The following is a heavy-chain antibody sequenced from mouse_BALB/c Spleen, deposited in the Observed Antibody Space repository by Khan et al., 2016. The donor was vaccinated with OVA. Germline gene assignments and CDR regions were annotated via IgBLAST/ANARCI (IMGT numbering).Heavy chain of an antibody. CDR1: GYTFSTYW. CDR2: INPTSGYT. Sequence: VQLQQSGAALAKPGASVKMSCKASGYTFSTYWMHWVKQRPGQGLEWIGYINPTSGYTDYNEKFKDKATLSADKSSSTAYMQLSRLTSEDSAVYDCTRDRIDYWGQGTTLTVSS. CDR3: TRDRIDY. V-gene: IGHV1-7*01. J-gene: IGHJ2*01.